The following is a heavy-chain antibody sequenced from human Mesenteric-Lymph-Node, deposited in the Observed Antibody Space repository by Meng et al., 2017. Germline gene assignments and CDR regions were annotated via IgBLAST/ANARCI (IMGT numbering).Heavy chain of an antibody. V-gene: IGHV3-30*07. CDR2: ISYDGSNK. J-gene: IGHJ4*02. D-gene: IGHD2-2*01. CDR1: GFTFSSYA. CDR3: AKVYCSSTSCYLPDY. Sequence: GGSLRLSCAASGFTFSSYAMHWVRQAPGKGLEWVAVISYDGSNKYYADSVKGRFTISRDNSKNTLYLQMNSLRAEDTAVYYCAKVYCSSTSCYLPDYWGQGTLVTVSS.